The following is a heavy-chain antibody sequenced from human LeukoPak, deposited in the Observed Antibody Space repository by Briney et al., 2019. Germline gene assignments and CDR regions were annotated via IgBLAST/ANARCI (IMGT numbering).Heavy chain of an antibody. V-gene: IGHV3-74*01. CDR2: INSGGSGT. Sequence: GGSLRLSCAASGFNFASNWMHWVRQTPGKGLMWVSRINSGGSGTSYADSVEGRFTISRDNAKSSLYLQMNSLRVEDTAVYYCARLGLEVGGPNWFDPWGQGTLVTVSS. D-gene: IGHD1-1*01. CDR3: ARLGLEVGGPNWFDP. J-gene: IGHJ5*02. CDR1: GFNFASNW.